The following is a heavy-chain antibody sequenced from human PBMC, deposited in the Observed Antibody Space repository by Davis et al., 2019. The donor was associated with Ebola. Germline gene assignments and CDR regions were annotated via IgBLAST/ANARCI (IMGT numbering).Heavy chain of an antibody. J-gene: IGHJ6*04. CDR2: ISSKSTRT. CDR1: GFTFSDHY. V-gene: IGHV3-11*06. CDR3: AREGFYFYGMDV. D-gene: IGHD2/OR15-2a*01. Sequence: GESLKTPCAASGFTFSDHYMSWIRQAPGKGLERVSKISSKSTRTEYADSVRGRFTISRDNSKNLLLLEMSSLRAEDTAVYYCAREGFYFYGMDVWGKGTTVIVSS.